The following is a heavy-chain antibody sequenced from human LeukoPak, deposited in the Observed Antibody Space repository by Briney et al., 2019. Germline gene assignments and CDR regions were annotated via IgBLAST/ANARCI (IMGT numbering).Heavy chain of an antibody. J-gene: IGHJ3*02. D-gene: IGHD6-19*01. Sequence: GASVKVSCKASGYTFTSYDINWLRQASGQGLEWMGWMNPNSGNTGYAQKFQGRFTMTWDTSITTAYMELSSLRSEDTAVYYCARGRGQWLVLDAFDIWGQGTMVTVSS. CDR3: ARGRGQWLVLDAFDI. CDR1: GYTFTSYD. V-gene: IGHV1-8*01. CDR2: MNPNSGNT.